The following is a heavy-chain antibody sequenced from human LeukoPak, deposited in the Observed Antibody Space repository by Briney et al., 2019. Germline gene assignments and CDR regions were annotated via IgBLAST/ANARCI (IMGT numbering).Heavy chain of an antibody. Sequence: GGSLRLSCAASGFTFRSYWMHWVRQAPGMGLVWVSRINTDGSYTTYADSVKGRFTISRDNAKNTLYLQMNSLRAEDTAVYYCATGESGSYGKFDYWGQGTLVTVSS. CDR2: INTDGSYT. CDR3: ATGESGSYGKFDY. V-gene: IGHV3-74*01. D-gene: IGHD1-26*01. J-gene: IGHJ4*02. CDR1: GFTFRSYW.